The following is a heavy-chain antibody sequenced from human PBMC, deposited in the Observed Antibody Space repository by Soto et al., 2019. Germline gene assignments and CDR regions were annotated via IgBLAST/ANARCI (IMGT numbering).Heavy chain of an antibody. Sequence: PGGSLRLSCAASGVTFRNYGMNWVRQAPGKGLEWVSYIGIGSSTKYYADSVKGRFTISRDNAKNSLYLQMNSLRAEDTALYYCAKSMGGTANGMDVWGQGTTVTV. D-gene: IGHD2-15*01. V-gene: IGHV3-48*04. CDR1: GVTFRNYG. CDR3: AKSMGGTANGMDV. CDR2: IGIGSSTK. J-gene: IGHJ6*02.